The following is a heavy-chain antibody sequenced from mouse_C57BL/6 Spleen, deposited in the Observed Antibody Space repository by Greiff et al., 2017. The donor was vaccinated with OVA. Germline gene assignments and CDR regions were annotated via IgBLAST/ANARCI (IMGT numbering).Heavy chain of an antibody. D-gene: IGHD1-1*01. J-gene: IGHJ4*01. Sequence: VQLQQPGTELVKPGASVKLSCKASGYTFTSYWMHWVQQRPGQGLEWIGTLNPSTGGTNYNEKVKSKATLTVDKSSSTAYMQLSSLTSEDSAVYYCARDHGSSFYAMDYWGQGTSVTVSS. CDR3: ARDHGSSFYAMDY. CDR2: LNPSTGGT. CDR1: GYTFTSYW. V-gene: IGHV1-53*01.